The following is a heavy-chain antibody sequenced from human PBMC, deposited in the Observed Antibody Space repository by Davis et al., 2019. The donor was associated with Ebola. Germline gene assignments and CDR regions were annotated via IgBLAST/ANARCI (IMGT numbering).Heavy chain of an antibody. CDR3: ARDIDWFDP. Sequence: MPSETLSLTCTVSGGSISSSSYYWGWIRQPPGKGLEWIGSIYYSGSTYYNPSLKSRVTISVDTSKNQFSLKLTSVTAGDTAAYYCARDIDWFDPWGQGTLVTVSS. V-gene: IGHV4-39*07. CDR1: GGSISSSSYY. J-gene: IGHJ5*02. D-gene: IGHD2-15*01. CDR2: IYYSGST.